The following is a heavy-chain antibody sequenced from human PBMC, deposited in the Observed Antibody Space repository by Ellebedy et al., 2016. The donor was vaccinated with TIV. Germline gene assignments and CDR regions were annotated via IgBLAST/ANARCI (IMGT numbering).Heavy chain of an antibody. D-gene: IGHD3-9*01. CDR1: GFTFSSYA. Sequence: GGSLRLXCAASGFTFSSYAMHWVRQAPGKGLEWVAVISYDGSNKYYADSVKGRFTISRDNSKNTLYLQMNSLRAEDTAVYYCASSSLRYFDWSLDYWGQGTLVTVSS. J-gene: IGHJ4*02. CDR2: ISYDGSNK. CDR3: ASSSLRYFDWSLDY. V-gene: IGHV3-30-3*01.